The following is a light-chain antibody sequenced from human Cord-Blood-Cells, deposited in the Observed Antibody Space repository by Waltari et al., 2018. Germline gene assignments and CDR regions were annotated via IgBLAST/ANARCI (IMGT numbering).Light chain of an antibody. CDR1: SSNIGSKY. Sequence: QSVLTQPPSASGPPGQRVTISCSGSSSNIGSKYVYWYQQLPGTAPKLLNYRNNQRPPGVPDRFSGSKSGTSASLAISGLRSEDEADYYCAAWDDSLGGPVFGGGTKLPVL. CDR3: AAWDDSLGGPV. J-gene: IGLJ2*01. V-gene: IGLV1-47*01. CDR2: RNN.